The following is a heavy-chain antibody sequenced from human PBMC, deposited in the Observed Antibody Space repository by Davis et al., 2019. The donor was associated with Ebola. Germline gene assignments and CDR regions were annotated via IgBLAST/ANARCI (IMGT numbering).Heavy chain of an antibody. D-gene: IGHD6-6*01. V-gene: IGHV4-34*01. CDR2: INHSGST. CDR3: ARRSNSPFDY. Sequence: MPGGSLRLSCAVYGGSFSGYYWSWIRQPPGKGLEWIGEINHSGSTNYNPSLKSRVTISVDTSKKQFSLKLSSATAADTAVYYCARRSNSPFDYWGQGTLVTVSS. J-gene: IGHJ4*02. CDR1: GGSFSGYY.